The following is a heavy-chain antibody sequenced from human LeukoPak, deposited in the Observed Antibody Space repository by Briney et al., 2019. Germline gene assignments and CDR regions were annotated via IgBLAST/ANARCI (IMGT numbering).Heavy chain of an antibody. J-gene: IGHJ6*02. CDR3: ARDTGSSSPYYYYGMDV. CDR2: IYSGGST. V-gene: IGHV3-53*01. D-gene: IGHD6-6*01. CDR1: GFTVSSNY. Sequence: GGSLRLSCAASGFTVSSNYMSWVRQAPGKGLEWVSVIYSGGSTYYADSVKGRFTISRDNSKNTLYLQMNSLRAEDTAVYYCARDTGSSSPYYYYGMDVWGRGTTVTVSS.